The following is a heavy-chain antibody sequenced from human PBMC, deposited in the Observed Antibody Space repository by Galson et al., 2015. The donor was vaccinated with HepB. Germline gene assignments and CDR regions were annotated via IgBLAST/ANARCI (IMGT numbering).Heavy chain of an antibody. CDR1: GFTFSSYS. J-gene: IGHJ5*02. CDR3: ARERVVVIAIRGYNWFDP. Sequence: SLRLSCAASGFTFSSYSMNWVRQAPGKGLEWVSSISSSSSYIYYADSVKGRFTISRDNAKNSLYLQMNSLRAEDTAVYYCARERVVVIAIRGYNWFDPWGQGTLVTVSS. D-gene: IGHD2-21*01. V-gene: IGHV3-21*01. CDR2: ISSSSSYI.